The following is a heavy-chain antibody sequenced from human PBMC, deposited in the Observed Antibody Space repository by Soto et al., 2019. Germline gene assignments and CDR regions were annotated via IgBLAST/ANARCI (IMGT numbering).Heavy chain of an antibody. D-gene: IGHD4-17*01. V-gene: IGHV2-5*02. CDR3: TPRRYGETGDAFDI. CDR1: GFSLSTSGVG. Sequence: QITLKESGPTLVKPTQTLTLTCTFSGFSLSTSGVGVGWIRQPPGKALEWLALIYWDDDKRYSPSLKSRLTNXKXTXXNQLVRTMTNMDPVDTATYYCTPRRYGETGDAFDIWGQGTMVTVSS. CDR2: IYWDDDK. J-gene: IGHJ3*02.